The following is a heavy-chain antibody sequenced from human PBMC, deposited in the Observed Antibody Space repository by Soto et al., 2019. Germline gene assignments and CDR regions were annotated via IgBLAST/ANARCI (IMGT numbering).Heavy chain of an antibody. D-gene: IGHD5-12*01. CDR2: ITSDGTI. J-gene: IGHJ4*02. Sequence: PGGSLRLSCATSGFIFNDHNMSWLRQLPGKGLQWLSYITSDGTIYENDSVKGRFTISRDNANNSIYLQMNRLRSEDTAVYYCVRDSPIGSTFSGYDGIDYWGQGTLVTVSS. CDR1: GFIFNDHN. CDR3: VRDSPIGSTFSGYDGIDY. V-gene: IGHV3-11*01.